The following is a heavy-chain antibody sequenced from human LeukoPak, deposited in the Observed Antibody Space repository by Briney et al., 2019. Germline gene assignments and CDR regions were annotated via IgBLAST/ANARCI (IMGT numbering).Heavy chain of an antibody. CDR1: GYTFTNYG. D-gene: IGHD6-19*01. CDR2: ISAYNGNT. Sequence: ASVKVSCKASGYTFTNYGISWVRQAPGQGLEWMGWISAYNGNTNYAQKFQGRVTITADKSTSTAYMELSSLRSEDTAVYYCARGGQQWLVRDDYWGQGTLVTVSS. J-gene: IGHJ4*02. CDR3: ARGGQQWLVRDDY. V-gene: IGHV1-18*01.